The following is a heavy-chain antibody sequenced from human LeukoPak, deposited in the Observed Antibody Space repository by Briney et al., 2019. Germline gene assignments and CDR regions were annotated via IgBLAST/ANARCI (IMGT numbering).Heavy chain of an antibody. J-gene: IGHJ2*01. CDR1: GFTISSNY. CDR3: VRGLSGVSSWYFDL. D-gene: IGHD7-27*01. Sequence: PGGSLRLSCAASGFTISSNYLSWVRQAPGKGLVWISALHSGGHTFYADSVRGRFTISRDISKNTLYVQMNDLGAEDTALYYCVRGLSGVSSWYFDLWGRGTLVSVS. CDR2: LHSGGHT. V-gene: IGHV3-53*01.